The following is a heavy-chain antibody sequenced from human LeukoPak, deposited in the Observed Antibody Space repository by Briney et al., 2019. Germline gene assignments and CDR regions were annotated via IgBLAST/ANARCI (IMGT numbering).Heavy chain of an antibody. CDR1: GFTFSSYS. CDR3: ARGGSPPEALGDAFDI. Sequence: GGSLRLSCAASGFTFSSYSMNWVRQAPGKGLVWVSRIRSDEITTTYADSVKGRFTISRDNAKNTLYLQMNSLRAEDTAVYYCARGGSPPEALGDAFDIWGQGTMVTVSS. D-gene: IGHD1-26*01. V-gene: IGHV3-74*01. J-gene: IGHJ3*02. CDR2: IRSDEITT.